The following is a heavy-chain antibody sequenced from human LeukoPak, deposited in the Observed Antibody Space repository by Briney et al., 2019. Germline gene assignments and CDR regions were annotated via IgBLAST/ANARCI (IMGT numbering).Heavy chain of an antibody. CDR1: GFTFSSYW. Sequence: GGSLRLSCAASGFTFSSYWMSWVRQAPGKGLEWVANIKQDGSEKYYVDSVKGRFTISRDNAKNSLYLRMNSLRAEDTAVYYCARDLYYYAYYYMDVWGKGTTVTVSS. V-gene: IGHV3-7*01. J-gene: IGHJ6*03. CDR2: IKQDGSEK. CDR3: ARDLYYYAYYYMDV.